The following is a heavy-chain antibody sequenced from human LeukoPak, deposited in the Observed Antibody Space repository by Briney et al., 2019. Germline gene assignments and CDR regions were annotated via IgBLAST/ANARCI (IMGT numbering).Heavy chain of an antibody. CDR2: INPNIGGT. J-gene: IGHJ4*02. Sequence: GASVKASCKASGYTFTRYYMHWVRQAPGQGLEWMGWINPNIGGTNYAQKFQGRVTMTRDTSISTAYMELSGLRSDDTAVYYCARDGAGIVLMVYATAGNDFDYWGQGTLVTVSS. CDR3: ARDGAGIVLMVYATAGNDFDY. D-gene: IGHD2-8*01. V-gene: IGHV1-2*02. CDR1: GYTFTRYY.